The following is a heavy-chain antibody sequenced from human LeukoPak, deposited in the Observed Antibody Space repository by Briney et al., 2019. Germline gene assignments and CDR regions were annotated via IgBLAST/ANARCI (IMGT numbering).Heavy chain of an antibody. Sequence: ASVTVSCTASGYTFTSYAMHWVRQAPGQRLEWMGWINAGNGNTKYSQKFQGRVTITGDTSASTAYMELSSLRSEDTAVYYCARDHYDFWSGYYGPGDYWGQGTLVTVSS. CDR2: INAGNGNT. J-gene: IGHJ4*02. CDR3: ARDHYDFWSGYYGPGDY. D-gene: IGHD3-3*01. V-gene: IGHV1-3*01. CDR1: GYTFTSYA.